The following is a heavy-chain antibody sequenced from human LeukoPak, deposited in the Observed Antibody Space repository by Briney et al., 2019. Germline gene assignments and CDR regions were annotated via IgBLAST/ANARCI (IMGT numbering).Heavy chain of an antibody. CDR2: ISSSSSTI. D-gene: IGHD6-19*01. V-gene: IGHV3-48*04. Sequence: PGGSLRLSCAASGFTFSSYSMNWVRQAPGKGLEWVSYISSSSSTIYYADSVKGRFTISRDNAKNSLYLQMNSLRAEDTAVYYCARDSSGWYGDYWGQGTLVTVSS. J-gene: IGHJ4*02. CDR3: ARDSSGWYGDY. CDR1: GFTFSSYS.